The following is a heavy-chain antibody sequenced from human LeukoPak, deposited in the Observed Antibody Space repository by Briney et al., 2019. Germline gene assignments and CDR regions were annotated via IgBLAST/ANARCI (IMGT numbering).Heavy chain of an antibody. Sequence: GGSLRLSCAASGFTFSSTWMHWFRQVPGKGPVWVSRIHSDGSTTIYADSVKGRFTISRDNARNTLYLQMNSLRAEDTAVYYCVRDRYYVPDYWGQGTLVTVSS. CDR3: VRDRYYVPDY. D-gene: IGHD3-16*01. CDR2: IHSDGSTT. V-gene: IGHV3-74*01. J-gene: IGHJ4*02. CDR1: GFTFSSTW.